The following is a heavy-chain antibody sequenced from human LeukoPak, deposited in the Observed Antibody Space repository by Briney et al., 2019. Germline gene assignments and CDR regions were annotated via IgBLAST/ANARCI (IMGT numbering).Heavy chain of an antibody. D-gene: IGHD2-15*01. CDR1: GFTFSSYW. Sequence: PGGSLRLSCAASGFTFSSYWMIWVRQAPGKGLEWVANIKQDGSEKFYVGSVKGRFTISRDNSQNALYLQMNSLRAEDTAVYYCAKSAATVDFNYWGQGTLVTVSS. CDR3: AKSAATVDFNY. V-gene: IGHV3-7*03. J-gene: IGHJ4*02. CDR2: IKQDGSEK.